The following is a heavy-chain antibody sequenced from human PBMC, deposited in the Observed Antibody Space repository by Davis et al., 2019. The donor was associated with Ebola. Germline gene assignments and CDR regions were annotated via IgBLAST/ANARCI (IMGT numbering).Heavy chain of an antibody. D-gene: IGHD4-23*01. V-gene: IGHV3-23*01. CDR3: ASVGGG. CDR2: ISGSGDST. J-gene: IGHJ4*02. Sequence: GESLKISCAASGFTFSSYAMSWVRQAPGKGLEWVSSISGSGDSTYYTDSVKGRFTISRDNSKSTLYLQMNSLRAEDTAVYYCASVGGGWGQGTLVTVSS. CDR1: GFTFSSYA.